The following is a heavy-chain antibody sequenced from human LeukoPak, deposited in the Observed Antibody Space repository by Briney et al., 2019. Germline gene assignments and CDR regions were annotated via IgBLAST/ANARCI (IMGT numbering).Heavy chain of an antibody. Sequence: NPSETLSLTCTVSGGSISTYYRSWIRQPPGKGLEWIGYIYYSGSTNYNPSLKIRVTMSLDTSTNKFSLKLTSVTAADTAVYYCARGGTVVNGFDYWGQGTLVTVSS. CDR1: GGSISTYY. V-gene: IGHV4-59*01. CDR2: IYYSGST. CDR3: ARGGTVVNGFDY. J-gene: IGHJ4*02. D-gene: IGHD4-23*01.